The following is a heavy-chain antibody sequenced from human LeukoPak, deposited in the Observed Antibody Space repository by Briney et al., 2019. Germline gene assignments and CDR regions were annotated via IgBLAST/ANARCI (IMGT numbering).Heavy chain of an antibody. D-gene: IGHD2/OR15-2a*01. Sequence: GSLRLSCAASGFTFSSYSMNWVRQAPGKGLEWDSSISSSSSYIYYADSVKGRFSISTHNAKHSLYLQMNSPSDEATAVYYCARAFYTCGQWGQGTLVTVSS. CDR2: ISSSSSYI. CDR1: GFTFSSYS. V-gene: IGHV3-21*01. J-gene: IGHJ4*02. CDR3: ARAFYTCGQ.